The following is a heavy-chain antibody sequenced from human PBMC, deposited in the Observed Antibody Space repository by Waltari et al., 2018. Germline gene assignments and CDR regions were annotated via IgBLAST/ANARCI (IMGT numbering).Heavy chain of an antibody. V-gene: IGHV3-7*01. D-gene: IGHD6-19*01. CDR2: IKCDGSEE. CDR1: GFTFSAFW. J-gene: IGHJ1*01. Sequence: EVQLVESGGGLVQPGGSLTLSCAASGFTFSAFWMSWVRQTPGKGLELLANIKCDGSEEYYVDSAKGRFTISRDNAKNSLYLQMNSLRVEDTAIYYCAGGSAEYVRYFQYWGQGTPVTVSS. CDR3: AGGSAEYVRYFQY.